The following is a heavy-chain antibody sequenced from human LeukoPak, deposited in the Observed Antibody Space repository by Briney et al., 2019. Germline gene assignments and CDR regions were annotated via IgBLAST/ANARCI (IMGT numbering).Heavy chain of an antibody. D-gene: IGHD3-10*01. CDR3: ARDLGPGLLWFGESGDY. J-gene: IGHJ4*02. V-gene: IGHV3-20*04. Sequence: GGSLRLSCAASGFTFDDYGMSWVRQAPGKGLEWVSGINWNGGSTGYADSVKGQFTISRDNAKNSLYLQMNSLRAENTALYYCARDLGPGLLWFGESGDYWGQGTLVTVSS. CDR2: INWNGGST. CDR1: GFTFDDYG.